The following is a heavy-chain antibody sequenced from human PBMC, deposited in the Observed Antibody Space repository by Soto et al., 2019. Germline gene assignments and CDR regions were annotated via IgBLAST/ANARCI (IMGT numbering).Heavy chain of an antibody. CDR1: GFTFSSYA. J-gene: IGHJ4*02. D-gene: IGHD3-22*01. V-gene: IGHV3-23*01. CDR3: AKTLYYYDSSGYQ. Sequence: EVQLLESGGGLVQPGGSLRLSCAASGFTFSSYAMSWVRQAPGKGLEWVSAISGSGGGTYYADSVKGRFTISRDNSKYTLYLQMNSLRAEDTAVYYCAKTLYYYDSSGYQWGQGTLVTVSS. CDR2: ISGSGGGT.